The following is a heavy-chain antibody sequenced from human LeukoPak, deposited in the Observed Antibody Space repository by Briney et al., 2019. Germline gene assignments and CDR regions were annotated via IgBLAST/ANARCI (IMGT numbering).Heavy chain of an antibody. Sequence: PEGSLRLSCVGSGFTSIAYALTWIRQAPGKGLEWVAFIKGDGSAKKYVDSVKGRFTISRDNAKNSLFLQMNSLRAEDTAVYYCARDRGWIQHDIWGQGTMVTVSS. CDR2: IKGDGSAK. D-gene: IGHD5-18*01. CDR1: GFTSIAYA. CDR3: ARDRGWIQHDI. V-gene: IGHV3-7*01. J-gene: IGHJ3*02.